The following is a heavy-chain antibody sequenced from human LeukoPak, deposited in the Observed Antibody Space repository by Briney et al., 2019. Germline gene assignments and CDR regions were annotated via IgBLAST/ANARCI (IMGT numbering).Heavy chain of an antibody. D-gene: IGHD3-3*01. CDR3: ARAYDFWSGYYHPRFDP. V-gene: IGHV1-18*01. CDR2: ISAYNGNT. Sequence: GASVKVSCKASGYTFTSYGISWVRQAPGQGLEWMGWISAYNGNTNYAQKLQGRVTMTTDTSTSTAYMELRSLRSDDTAVYYCARAYDFWSGYYHPRFDPWGQGTLVTVSS. CDR1: GYTFTSYG. J-gene: IGHJ5*02.